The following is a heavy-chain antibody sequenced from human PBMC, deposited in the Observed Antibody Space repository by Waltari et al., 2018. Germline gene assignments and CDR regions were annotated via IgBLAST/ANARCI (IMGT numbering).Heavy chain of an antibody. CDR1: GGSISSGGYS. Sequence: QLQLQESGSGLVKPSQTLSLTCAVSGGSISSGGYSWSWIRPPPRKGLEWIGYIYHSGSTYYNPSLKSRVTISVDRSKNQFPLKLSSVTAADTAVYYCARAAKGGAFDIWGQGTMVTVSS. V-gene: IGHV4-30-2*01. CDR2: IYHSGST. D-gene: IGHD2-15*01. CDR3: ARAAKGGAFDI. J-gene: IGHJ3*02.